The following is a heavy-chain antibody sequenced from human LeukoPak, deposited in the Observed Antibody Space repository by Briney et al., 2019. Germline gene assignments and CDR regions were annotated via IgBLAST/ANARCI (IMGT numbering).Heavy chain of an antibody. CDR3: ARCGTPNNYYGYGVDV. CDR2: ISSSTSYT. V-gene: IGHV3-11*03. J-gene: IGHJ6*02. Sequence: PGGSLRLSCAASGFTFSDYYMSWIRQAPGKGLEWVSYISSSTSYTKYADSVKGRFTISRDNAKNSLYLQMISLRAEDTAVYYCARCGTPNNYYGYGVDVWGQGTTVIVSS. CDR1: GFTFSDYY. D-gene: IGHD1-26*01.